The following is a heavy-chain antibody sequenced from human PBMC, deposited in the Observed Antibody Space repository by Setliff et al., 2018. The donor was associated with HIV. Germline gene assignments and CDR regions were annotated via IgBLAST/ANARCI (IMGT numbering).Heavy chain of an antibody. J-gene: IGHJ3*02. D-gene: IGHD5-18*01. CDR1: GYSINSGFS. V-gene: IGHV4-38-2*01. Sequence: SETLSLTCAASGYSINSGFSRAWIRQPPGQGPQWIGTIYSSGSTYYNPSLKSRATISVDTSKKQFSLNLSSVTATDTAVYYCARPRLGGTPMDRDAFDIWDQGTMVTVSS. CDR2: IYSSGST. CDR3: ARPRLGGTPMDRDAFDI.